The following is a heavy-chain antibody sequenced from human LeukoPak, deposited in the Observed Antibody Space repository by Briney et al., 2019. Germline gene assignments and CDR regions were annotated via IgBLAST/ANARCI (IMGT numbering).Heavy chain of an antibody. CDR3: AKKWRNLGGTTVAFES. D-gene: IGHD1-1*01. Sequence: GGSLRLSCVASGFTFRDYAMSWVRQAPGKGLEWVSTMSGDTLSTCYTDSVKGRFTITRDNSKNTVYLQMNSLTSDDTALYYWAKKWRNLGGTTVAFESWGQGTLVTVSS. CDR2: MSGDTLST. V-gene: IGHV3-23*01. J-gene: IGHJ4*02. CDR1: GFTFRDYA.